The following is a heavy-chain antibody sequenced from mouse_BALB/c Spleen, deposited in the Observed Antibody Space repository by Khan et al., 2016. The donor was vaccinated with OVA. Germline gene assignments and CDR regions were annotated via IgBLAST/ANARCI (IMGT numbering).Heavy chain of an antibody. CDR2: IDPENGNT. CDR1: GFNIKDYY. Sequence: VRLQQSGAELVRPGALVNLSCKASGFNIKDYYMHWVKQRPEQGLEWIGWIDPENGNTIYDPKFQGKASITSDTSSNTTYLQHCSLTSKDTAVYFCTRDGYSPWYAYWGQGTLVTVSA. V-gene: IGHV14-1*02. CDR3: TRDGYSPWYAY. J-gene: IGHJ3*01. D-gene: IGHD2-3*01.